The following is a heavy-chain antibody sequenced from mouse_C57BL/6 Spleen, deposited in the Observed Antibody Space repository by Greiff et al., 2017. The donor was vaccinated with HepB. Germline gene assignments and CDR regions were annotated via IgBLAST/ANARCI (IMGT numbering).Heavy chain of an antibody. J-gene: IGHJ4*01. D-gene: IGHD4-1*01. CDR2: IWSDGST. CDR1: GFSLTSYG. CDR3: ARHLTGTLYAMDY. V-gene: IGHV2-6-1*01. Sequence: QVQLKQSGPGLVAPSQSLSITCTVSGFSLTSYGVHWVRQPPGKGLEWLVVIWSDGSTNYNSAIKSRLSISKDNSKSQVFLKMNSLQTDDTAMYYCARHLTGTLYAMDYWGQGTSVTVSS.